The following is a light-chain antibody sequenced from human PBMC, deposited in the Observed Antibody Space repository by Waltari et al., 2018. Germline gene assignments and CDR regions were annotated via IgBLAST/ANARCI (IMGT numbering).Light chain of an antibody. CDR1: SSNIGAGYD. CDR3: QSYDSSLSGSVV. CDR2: VDS. V-gene: IGLV1-40*01. J-gene: IGLJ2*01. Sequence: QSVLTQPPSVSGAPGQRVTISCTGSSSNIGAGYDVHWYQQLPGTAPKRLIYVDSNRPSGVPDRFCGCKSGTSASLAITGLQAEDEADYYCQSYDSSLSGSVVFGGGTKLTVL.